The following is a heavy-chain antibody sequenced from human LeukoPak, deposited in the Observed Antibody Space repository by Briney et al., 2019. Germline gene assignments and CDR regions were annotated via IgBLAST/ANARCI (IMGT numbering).Heavy chain of an antibody. V-gene: IGHV4-59*01. D-gene: IGHD5-12*01. CDR1: GGSISIYY. CDR2: IYYSGST. CDR3: ARGGYSGYGNY. J-gene: IGHJ4*02. Sequence: WETLSLTCTVSGGSISIYYWSWIRQPPGKGLEWIGYIYYSGSTNYNPSLKSRVTISVDTSKNQFSLKLSSVTAADTAVYYCARGGYSGYGNYWGQGTLVTVSS.